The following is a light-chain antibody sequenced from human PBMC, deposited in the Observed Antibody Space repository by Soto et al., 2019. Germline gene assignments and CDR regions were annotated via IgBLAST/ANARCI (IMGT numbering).Light chain of an antibody. V-gene: IGLV2-8*01. CDR2: EVS. J-gene: IGLJ1*01. CDR1: SSDVGGYNY. Sequence: QSVLTQPPSASGSPGQSVTISCTGTSSDVGGYNYVSWYQQHPVKAPKLMIYEVSERPSGVPDRFSGSKSSNTASLTVSGLKSEDEADYYCCSYAGRDNFVLGTGT. CDR3: CSYAGRDNFV.